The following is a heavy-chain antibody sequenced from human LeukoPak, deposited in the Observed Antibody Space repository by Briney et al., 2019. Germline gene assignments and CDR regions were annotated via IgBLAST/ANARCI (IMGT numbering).Heavy chain of an antibody. CDR2: IYTSGNT. CDR1: GASISSGRYY. Sequence: SETLSLTFTVPGASISSGRYYGSSIRQPAGKGLEWIGRIYTSGNTSYNPSLKSRLTVSVDTSKNQFSLKLSSVTAADTAVYYCARDGLWAFDIWGQGTMVTVPS. CDR3: ARDGLWAFDI. J-gene: IGHJ3*02. V-gene: IGHV4-61*02.